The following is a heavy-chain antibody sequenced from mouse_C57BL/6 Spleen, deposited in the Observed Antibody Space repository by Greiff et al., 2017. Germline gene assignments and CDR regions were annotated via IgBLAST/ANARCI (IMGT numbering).Heavy chain of an antibody. CDR2: IRLKSDNYAT. V-gene: IGHV6-3*01. Sequence: DVQLQESGGGLVQPGGSMKLSCVASGFTFSNYWMNWVRQSPEKGLEWVAQIRLKSDNYATHYAESVKGRFTISRDDSKSSVYLQMNNLRAEDTGIYYCTQRFAYWGQGTLVTVSA. CDR3: TQRFAY. J-gene: IGHJ3*01. CDR1: GFTFSNYW.